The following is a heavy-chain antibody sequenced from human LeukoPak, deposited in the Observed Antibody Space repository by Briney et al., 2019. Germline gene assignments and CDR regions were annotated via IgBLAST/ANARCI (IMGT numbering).Heavy chain of an antibody. CDR3: ARLSDDSSAR. CDR2: INHSGST. J-gene: IGHJ4*02. D-gene: IGHD3-22*01. CDR1: GGSFSGYY. V-gene: IGHV4-34*01. Sequence: SETLSLTCAVYGGSFSGYYWSWIRQPPGKGLEWIGEINHSGSTNYNPSLKSRVTISVDTSKNQFSLKLSSVTAADTAVYYCARLSDDSSARWGQGTLVTVSS.